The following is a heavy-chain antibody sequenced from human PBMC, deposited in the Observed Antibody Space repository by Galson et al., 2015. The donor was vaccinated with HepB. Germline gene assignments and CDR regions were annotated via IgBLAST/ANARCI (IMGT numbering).Heavy chain of an antibody. CDR2: ISANSGNT. CDR1: GYTFTTTG. V-gene: IGHV1-18*04. CDR3: ARDRDYRFDY. Sequence: SVKVSCKASGYTFTTTGISWVRQAPEQGLEGMGWISANSGNTKYAQNLQGRVTLTRDTSTSTAYLELRSLRSDDTAAYYCARDRDYRFDYWGQGTLVTVSS. J-gene: IGHJ4*02. D-gene: IGHD4/OR15-4a*01.